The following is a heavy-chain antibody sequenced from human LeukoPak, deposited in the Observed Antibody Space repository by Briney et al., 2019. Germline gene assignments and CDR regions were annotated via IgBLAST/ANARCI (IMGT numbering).Heavy chain of an antibody. Sequence: ASVKVSCKASGYTFTSYGISWVQQAPGQGLERMGWISAYNGNTNYAQKLQGRVTMTTDTSTSTAYMELRSLRSDDTAVYYCARGTIAAAGPRYYYYGMDVWGQGTTVTVSS. D-gene: IGHD6-13*01. CDR2: ISAYNGNT. V-gene: IGHV1-18*01. J-gene: IGHJ6*02. CDR1: GYTFTSYG. CDR3: ARGTIAAAGPRYYYYGMDV.